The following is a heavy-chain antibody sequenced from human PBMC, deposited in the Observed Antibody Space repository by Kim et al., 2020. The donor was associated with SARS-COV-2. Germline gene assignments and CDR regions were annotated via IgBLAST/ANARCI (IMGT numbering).Heavy chain of an antibody. CDR2: VFYTGST. J-gene: IGHJ3*02. V-gene: IGHV4-59*01. CDR1: GGSISSYY. Sequence: SETLSLTCVVSGGSISSYYWSWIRQPPGKGLEWIGYVFYTGSTSYNPSLKSRVTISVDTSKNQFSLNLSSVTAADTAVYYCARFSVATLTHDAVHIWGQGTGVSVSS. CDR3: ARFSVATLTHDAVHI. D-gene: IGHD5-12*01.